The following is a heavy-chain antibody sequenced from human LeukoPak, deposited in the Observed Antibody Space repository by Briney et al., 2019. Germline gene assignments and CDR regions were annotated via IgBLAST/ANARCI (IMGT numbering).Heavy chain of an antibody. CDR1: GFTVSSNY. V-gene: IGHV3-21*01. D-gene: IGHD3-3*01. J-gene: IGHJ6*02. Sequence: GGSLRLSCAASGFTVSSNYMSWVRQAPGKGLEWVSSISSSSSSYIYYADSVKGRFTISRDNAKNSLYLQMNSLRAEDTAVYYCARGRYYDFWSGYYIPDYYYGMDVWGQGTTVTVSS. CDR3: ARGRYYDFWSGYYIPDYYYGMDV. CDR2: ISSSSSSYI.